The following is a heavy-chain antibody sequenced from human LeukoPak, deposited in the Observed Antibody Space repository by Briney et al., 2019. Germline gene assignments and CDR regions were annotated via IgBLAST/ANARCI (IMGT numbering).Heavy chain of an antibody. D-gene: IGHD3-22*01. Sequence: SETLSLTCTVSGGSFSIYYWSWIRQPAGKGLEWIGHIYTSGSTNYNPSLKSRVTISVDTSKNQFSLKLSSVTAADTAVYYCARMGYYDSSGAVWGKGTTVTVSS. CDR2: IYTSGST. CDR3: ARMGYYDSSGAV. V-gene: IGHV4-4*07. CDR1: GGSFSIYY. J-gene: IGHJ6*04.